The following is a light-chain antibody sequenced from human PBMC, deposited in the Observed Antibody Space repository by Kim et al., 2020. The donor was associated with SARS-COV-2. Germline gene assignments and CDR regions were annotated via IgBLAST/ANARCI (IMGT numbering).Light chain of an antibody. V-gene: IGLV6-57*02. J-gene: IGLJ3*02. Sequence: TLTISYTGSRGSIASNYVQWYQQRPGSAPTTVIYEDNERPSGVPDRFSGSIDSSSNSASLTISGLKTEDEADYYCQSYDSSNPSWVFGGGTQLTVL. CDR3: QSYDSSNPSWV. CDR1: RGSIASNY. CDR2: EDN.